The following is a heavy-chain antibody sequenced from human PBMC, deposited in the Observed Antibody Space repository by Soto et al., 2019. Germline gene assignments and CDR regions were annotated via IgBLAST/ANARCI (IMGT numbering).Heavy chain of an antibody. CDR1: GFTFSSCA. CDR3: ARNPHYYDSSGYYY. V-gene: IGHV3-23*01. CDR2: IIDSGGSI. Sequence: GGSLRLSCAASGFTFSSCAMGWVRQAPGKGLEWVSDIIDSGGSIYYADSVKGRFTISRDNSKSSLYLQMNSLRAEDTAVYYCARNPHYYDSSGYYYWGQGTLVTVSS. D-gene: IGHD3-22*01. J-gene: IGHJ4*02.